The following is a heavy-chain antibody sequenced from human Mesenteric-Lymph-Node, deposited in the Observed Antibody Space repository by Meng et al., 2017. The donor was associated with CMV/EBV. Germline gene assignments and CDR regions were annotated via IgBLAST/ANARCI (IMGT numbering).Heavy chain of an antibody. V-gene: IGHV3-74*01. CDR3: VKDVGHYYGSGSYYEF. J-gene: IGHJ4*02. D-gene: IGHD3-10*01. CDR2: INIEGTST. CDR1: GFTFSAYW. Sequence: GESLKISCAASGFTFSAYWMHWVRQAPGKGPVWVSGINIEGTSTSYADSAKGRFTISRDNAKNSLYLEMNSLSGGDTAFYYCVKDVGHYYGSGSYYEFWGQGTLVTVSS.